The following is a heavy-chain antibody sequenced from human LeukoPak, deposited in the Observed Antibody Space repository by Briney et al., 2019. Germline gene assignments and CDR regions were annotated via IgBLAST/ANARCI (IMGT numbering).Heavy chain of an antibody. J-gene: IGHJ4*02. V-gene: IGHV3-53*01. CDR3: ARVHNLAVADVDYFDY. D-gene: IGHD6-19*01. Sequence: GGSLRLSCAASGFTVSSNYMSWVRQAPEKGLEWVSVIYSGGSTYYADSVKGRFTISRDNSKNTLYLQMNSLRAEDTAVYYCARVHNLAVADVDYFDYWGQGTLVTVSS. CDR2: IYSGGST. CDR1: GFTVSSNY.